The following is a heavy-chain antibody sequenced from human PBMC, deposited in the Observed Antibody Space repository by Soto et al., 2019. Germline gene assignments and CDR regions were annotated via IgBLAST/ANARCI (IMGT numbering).Heavy chain of an antibody. Sequence: GGSLRLSCAASGFTFSSYSMNWVRQAPGKGLEWVSSISSSSSYIYYADSVKGRFTISRDNAKNPLYLQMNSLRAEDTAVYYCARDRGGYYYGMDVWSQGTTVTVSS. J-gene: IGHJ6*02. V-gene: IGHV3-21*01. D-gene: IGHD3-10*01. CDR3: ARDRGGYYYGMDV. CDR1: GFTFSSYS. CDR2: ISSSSSYI.